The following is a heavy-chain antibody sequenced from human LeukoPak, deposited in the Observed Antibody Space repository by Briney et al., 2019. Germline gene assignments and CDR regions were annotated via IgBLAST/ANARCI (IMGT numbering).Heavy chain of an antibody. CDR2: ISGSDGTT. CDR1: GFTFSSYA. D-gene: IGHD3-10*01. J-gene: IGHJ4*02. V-gene: IGHV3-23*01. Sequence: GGSLRLSCAASGFTFSSYAMAWVRQAPGKGLEWVSGISGSDGTTYYTDSVKGRFTISRDNSKNTLYLQMNSLRAEDTAVYYCAKTRSMLVRGVMDYWGQGTLVTVSS. CDR3: AKTRSMLVRGVMDY.